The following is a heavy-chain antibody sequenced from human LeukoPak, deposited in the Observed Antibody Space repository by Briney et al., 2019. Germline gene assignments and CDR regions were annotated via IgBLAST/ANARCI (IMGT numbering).Heavy chain of an antibody. J-gene: IGHJ4*02. CDR2: ISGSGGST. CDR1: GFTFSSYA. CDR3: AKGPGWELTLFDY. D-gene: IGHD1-26*01. V-gene: IGHV3-23*01. Sequence: GGSLRLSCAAPGFTFSSYAMSWVRQAPGKGLEWVSAISGSGGSTYYADSVKGRFTISRDNSKNTLYLQMNSLRAEDTAVYYCAKGPGWELTLFDYWGQGTLVTVSS.